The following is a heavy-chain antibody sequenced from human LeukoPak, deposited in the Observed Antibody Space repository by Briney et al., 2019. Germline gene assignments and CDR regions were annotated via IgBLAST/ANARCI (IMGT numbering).Heavy chain of an antibody. CDR1: GGSISSSSYY. D-gene: IGHD5-24*01. J-gene: IGHJ4*02. CDR3: ASTRRDGYNRLFDY. Sequence: SETLSLTCTVYGGSISSSSYYWGWIRQPPGKGLEWIVSIYYSGSTYYNPSLKSRVTISVDTSKNQFSLKLSSVTAADTAVYYCASTRRDGYNRLFDYWGQGTLVTVSS. CDR2: IYYSGST. V-gene: IGHV4-39*01.